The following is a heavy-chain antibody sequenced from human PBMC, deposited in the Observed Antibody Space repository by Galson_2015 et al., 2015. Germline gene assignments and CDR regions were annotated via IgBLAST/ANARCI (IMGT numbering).Heavy chain of an antibody. Sequence: PALVKPTQTLTLTCTFSGFSLSTSGVGVGWIRQPPGKALEWLALIYWNDDKRYSPSLKSRLTITKDTTKNQVVLTMTNMDPVDTATYYCAHSPYYYDRSGYYGRYWYFDLWGRGTLVTVSS. CDR1: GFSLSTSGVG. J-gene: IGHJ2*01. D-gene: IGHD3-22*01. CDR3: AHSPYYYDRSGYYGRYWYFDL. V-gene: IGHV2-5*01. CDR2: IYWNDDK.